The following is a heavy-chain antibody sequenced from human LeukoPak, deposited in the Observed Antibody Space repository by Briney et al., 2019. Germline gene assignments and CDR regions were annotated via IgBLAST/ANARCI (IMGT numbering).Heavy chain of an antibody. CDR3: ARDGYSGYAFDI. J-gene: IGHJ3*02. D-gene: IGHD5-12*01. V-gene: IGHV3-48*03. CDR2: ISTSGNTI. CDR1: GFIFSGYE. Sequence: GGSLRLSCAASGFIFSGYEMHWVRQAPGKGLEWVSFISTSGNTIYYADSVKGRFTFSRDNARNSLYLQMNSLRDEDTAVYYCARDGYSGYAFDIWGQGTMVTVSS.